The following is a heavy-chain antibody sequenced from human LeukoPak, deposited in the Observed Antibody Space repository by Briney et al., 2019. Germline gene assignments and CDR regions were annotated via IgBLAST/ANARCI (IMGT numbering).Heavy chain of an antibody. J-gene: IGHJ5*02. CDR3: ARGYCSGGSCYSVENWFDP. V-gene: IGHV1-2*06. D-gene: IGHD2-15*01. CDR2: INPNSGGT. Sequence: ASAKVSSKASGYTFTGYYMHWGRHAPRQRLEWMGRINPNSGGTNYAQTFQGRDTMTTDTSISTAYMELSRLRSDDTAVYYCARGYCSGGSCYSVENWFDPWGQGTLVTVSS. CDR1: GYTFTGYY.